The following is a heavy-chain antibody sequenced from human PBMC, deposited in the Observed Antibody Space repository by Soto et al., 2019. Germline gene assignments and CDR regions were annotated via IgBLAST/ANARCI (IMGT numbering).Heavy chain of an antibody. J-gene: IGHJ4*02. V-gene: IGHV3-30*18. CDR3: AKDQSGYTYATVHY. Sequence: GGSLRLSCAATGFIFDTYGMHWVRQAPGKGLEWIAVISYDGIKKNYADSVKGRFTISRDNSKNTLFLQMNSLRSDDTAVYFCAKDQSGYTYATVHYWGQGTLVTVSS. CDR1: GFIFDTYG. D-gene: IGHD5-18*01. CDR2: ISYDGIKK.